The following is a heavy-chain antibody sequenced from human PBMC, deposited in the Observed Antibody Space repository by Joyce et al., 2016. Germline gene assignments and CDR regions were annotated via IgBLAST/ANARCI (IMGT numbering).Heavy chain of an antibody. D-gene: IGHD1-14*01. CDR1: GYSFASHW. J-gene: IGHJ5*02. V-gene: IGHV5-10-1*03. CDR2: IDPRDSYT. CDR3: ARHVTDWFDP. Sequence: EVQLVQSGAEVKKPGESLRISCKGCGYSFASHWNSWVGQMPGKGLEWMERIDPRDSYTGYSPSYEGHVTSSVDETISAAYRQWSSLRASDTAIYYCARHVTDWFDPWGQGTLVTVSS.